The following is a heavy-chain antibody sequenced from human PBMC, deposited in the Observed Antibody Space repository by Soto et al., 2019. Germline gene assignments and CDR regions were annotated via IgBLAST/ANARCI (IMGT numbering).Heavy chain of an antibody. V-gene: IGHV1-46*01. CDR1: GYIFTSYY. J-gene: IGHJ6*02. CDR3: ARGYCSTTSCSVSYYYYGMDV. D-gene: IGHD2-2*01. Sequence: QVQLVQSGAEVKKPGASVKVSCKASGYIFTSYYMHWVRQPPGQGLEWMGIINPSGGSTTSAQKFQGRVTMTRDTSTSTVYMELSSLRSEDTAVYYCARGYCSTTSCSVSYYYYGMDVWGQGTTVTVSS. CDR2: INPSGGST.